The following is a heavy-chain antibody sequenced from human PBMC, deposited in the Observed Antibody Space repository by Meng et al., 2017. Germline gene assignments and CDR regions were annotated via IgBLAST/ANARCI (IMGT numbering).Heavy chain of an antibody. CDR3: ASDLSWGLNDYYYYGMDV. CDR2: IKQDGSEK. CDR1: GFTFSSYW. Sequence: GESLKISCAASGFTFSSYWMSWVRQAPGKGLEWVANIKQDGSEKYYVDSVKGRFTISRDNAKNSLYLQMNSLRAEDTAVYYCASDLSWGLNDYYYYGMDVWGQGTTVTVSS. D-gene: IGHD1-26*01. V-gene: IGHV3-7*01. J-gene: IGHJ6*02.